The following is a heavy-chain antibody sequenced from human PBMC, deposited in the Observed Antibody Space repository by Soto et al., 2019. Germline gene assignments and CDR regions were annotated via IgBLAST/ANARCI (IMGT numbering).Heavy chain of an antibody. CDR1: VYTFTSYA. J-gene: IGHJ3*02. Sequence: GASGKVSCKASVYTFTSYAMHWVRQAPGQRLEWMGWINAGNGNTKYSQKFQGRVTITRDTSASTAYMELSSLRSEDTAVYYCASCTGGGSALGAFDIWGQGTMVTVSS. D-gene: IGHD3-16*01. CDR3: ASCTGGGSALGAFDI. CDR2: INAGNGNT. V-gene: IGHV1-3*01.